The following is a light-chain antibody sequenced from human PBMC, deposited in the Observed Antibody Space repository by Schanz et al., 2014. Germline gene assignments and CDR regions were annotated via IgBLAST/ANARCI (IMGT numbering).Light chain of an antibody. CDR3: QQYNDNFMYS. Sequence: DIQMTQSPSTLSASVGDRVTITCRASQSISSWLAWYQQKPGKAPKLLIYKASSLESGVPSRLSGSGSGTEFTLTISSLQPDDSATYHCQQYNDNFMYSFGQGTKLEIK. CDR2: KAS. V-gene: IGKV1-5*03. J-gene: IGKJ2*03. CDR1: QSISSW.